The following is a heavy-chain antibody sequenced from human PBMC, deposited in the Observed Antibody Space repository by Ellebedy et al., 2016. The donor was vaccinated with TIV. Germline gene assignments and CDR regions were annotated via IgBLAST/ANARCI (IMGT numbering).Heavy chain of an antibody. Sequence: GESLKISCSVSGMTSDDYAMHWVRQAPGKALEWVSLITWDGSSLYYADSVKGRFTISRDNSKNSMYLQMNSLRSEDTALYYCTIPSSGWWFFDFWGQGTLVTVSS. CDR1: GMTSDDYA. J-gene: IGHJ4*02. D-gene: IGHD6-19*01. V-gene: IGHV3-43D*04. CDR3: TIPSSGWWFFDF. CDR2: ITWDGSSL.